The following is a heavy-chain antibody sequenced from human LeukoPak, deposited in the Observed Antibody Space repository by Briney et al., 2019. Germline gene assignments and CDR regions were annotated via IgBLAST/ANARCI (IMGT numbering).Heavy chain of an antibody. V-gene: IGHV3-21*01. CDR1: GFTFSSYS. CDR3: ARVDSSGYYFDY. Sequence: GGSLRLSRAASGFTFSSYSMNWVRQAPGKGLEWVSSISSSSSYIYYADSVKGRFTISRDNAKNSLYLQMNSLGAEDTAVYYCARVDSSGYYFDYWGQGTLVTVSS. CDR2: ISSSSSYI. J-gene: IGHJ4*02. D-gene: IGHD3-22*01.